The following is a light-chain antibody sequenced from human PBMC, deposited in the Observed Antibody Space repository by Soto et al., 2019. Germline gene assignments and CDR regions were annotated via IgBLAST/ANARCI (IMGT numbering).Light chain of an antibody. CDR2: DSS. J-gene: IGKJ2*01. V-gene: IGKV3-20*01. Sequence: EIVLTQSPGTLSLSPGDRATLSCRASQNIGSSFLAWYQHKPGQAPTLLIYDSSTRATGIPDRFSGSGSGTDFALAISRLEPEDSAVYYCQQATTSSFTFGQGTKVDIK. CDR3: QQATTSSFT. CDR1: QNIGSSF.